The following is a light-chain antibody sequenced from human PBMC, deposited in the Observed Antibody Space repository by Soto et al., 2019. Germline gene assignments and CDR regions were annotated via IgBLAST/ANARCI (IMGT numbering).Light chain of an antibody. V-gene: IGKV3-20*01. J-gene: IGKJ1*01. CDR3: QQYTDSRT. Sequence: DIVLRQSPGTLSLSPGERATLSCRASQSISSSYLAWYQQKPGQAPRLLVYGVSSRASDVPDRFSGSGSGSVFTLTISSLEPEDSAVYYCQQYTDSRTFGQGTKVEIK. CDR1: QSISSSY. CDR2: GVS.